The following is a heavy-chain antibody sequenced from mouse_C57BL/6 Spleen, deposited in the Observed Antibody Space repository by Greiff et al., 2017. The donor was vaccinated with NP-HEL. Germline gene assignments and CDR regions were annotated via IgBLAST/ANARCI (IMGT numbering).Heavy chain of an antibody. Sequence: QVHVKQSGAELVRPGASVKLSCKASGYTFTDYYINWVKQRPGQGLEWIARIYPGSGNTYYNEKFKGKATLTAEKSSSTAYMQLSSLTSEDSAVYFCARWEPYYFDYWGQGTTLTVSS. CDR2: IYPGSGNT. D-gene: IGHD4-1*01. J-gene: IGHJ2*01. V-gene: IGHV1-76*01. CDR3: ARWEPYYFDY. CDR1: GYTFTDYY.